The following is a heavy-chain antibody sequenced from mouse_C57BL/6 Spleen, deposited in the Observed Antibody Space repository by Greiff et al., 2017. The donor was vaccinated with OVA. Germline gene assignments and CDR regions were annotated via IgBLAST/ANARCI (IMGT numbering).Heavy chain of an antibody. CDR1: GYTFTDYY. Sequence: VQLQQSGPELVKPGASVKISCKASGYTFTDYYMNWVKQSHGKSLEWIGDINPNNGGTSYNQKFKGKATLTVDKSSSTAYMELRSLTSEDSAVYYCSSEGYCFDYWGQGTTLTVSS. CDR3: SSEGYCFDY. CDR2: INPNNGGT. V-gene: IGHV1-26*01. J-gene: IGHJ2*01.